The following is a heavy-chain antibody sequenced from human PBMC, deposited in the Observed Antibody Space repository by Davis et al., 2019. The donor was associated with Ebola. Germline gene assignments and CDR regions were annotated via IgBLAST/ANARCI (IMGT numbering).Heavy chain of an antibody. J-gene: IGHJ6*02. CDR2: IYSSGST. CDR1: GFTVSSSY. V-gene: IGHV3-66*01. Sequence: GGSLRLSCAASGFTVSSSYMSWVRQAPGKGLDWVSIIYSSGSTYYRDSVKGRFTISRDNAKNSLYLQMNSLRDEGTAVYYCARERRSFSYYYGMDVWGQGTTVTVSS. D-gene: IGHD2/OR15-2a*01. CDR3: ARERRSFSYYYGMDV.